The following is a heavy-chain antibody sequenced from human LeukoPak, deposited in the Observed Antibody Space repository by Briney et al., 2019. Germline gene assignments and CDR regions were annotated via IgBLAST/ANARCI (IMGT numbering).Heavy chain of an antibody. CDR2: IYYSGST. D-gene: IGHD3-10*01. Sequence: SETLSLTCTVSGGSISSYYWSWIRQPPGKGLEWIGYIYYSGSTNYNPSLKSRVTISVDTSKNQFSLKLSSVTAADTAVYYCARDRRKYYYGSGSYYFDYWGQGTLVTVSS. J-gene: IGHJ4*02. V-gene: IGHV4-59*01. CDR1: GGSISSYY. CDR3: ARDRRKYYYGSGSYYFDY.